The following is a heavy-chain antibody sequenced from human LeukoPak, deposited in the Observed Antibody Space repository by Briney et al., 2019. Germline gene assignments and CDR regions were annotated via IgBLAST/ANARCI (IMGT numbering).Heavy chain of an antibody. CDR3: ARDNKGGSWYEDYMDV. D-gene: IGHD6-13*01. CDR2: IYSSGRT. CDR1: GYSISSGFY. V-gene: IGHV4-38-2*02. J-gene: IGHJ6*03. Sequence: SETLSLTCSVSGYSISSGFYWGWIRQPPGKGLEWIGSIYSSGRTNYNPSLKSRVTISVDTSKNQFSLKLSSVTAADTAVYYCARDNKGGSWYEDYMDVWGKGTTVTVSS.